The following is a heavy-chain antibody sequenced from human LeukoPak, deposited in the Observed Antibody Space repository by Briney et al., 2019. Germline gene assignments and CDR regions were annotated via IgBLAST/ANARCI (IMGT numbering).Heavy chain of an antibody. CDR3: ARVSVAGGVTFPFDY. D-gene: IGHD6-13*01. CDR2: IIPIFGTA. Sequence: ASVKVSCKASGGTFSSYAISWVRQAPGQGLEWMGGIIPIFGTANYAQKFQGRVTITADKSTSTAYMELSSLRSEDTAVYYCARVSVAGGVTFPFDYWGQGTLVTVSS. CDR1: GGTFSSYA. J-gene: IGHJ4*02. V-gene: IGHV1-69*06.